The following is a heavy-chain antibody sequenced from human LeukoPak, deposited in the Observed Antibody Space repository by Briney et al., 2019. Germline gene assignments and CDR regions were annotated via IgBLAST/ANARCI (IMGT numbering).Heavy chain of an antibody. CDR2: IYYTGST. D-gene: IGHD6-6*01. CDR3: ARHRAYGSSSPFDY. CDR1: GGSISSLY. V-gene: IGHV4-59*08. Sequence: SETLSLTCSVSGGSISSLYWSWIRQPPGKGLEWIGYIYYTGSTNYDPSLKSRVTMFVDMSKNQFSLRLSSVTAADTAVYYCARHRAYGSSSPFDYWGQGTLVTVSS. J-gene: IGHJ4*02.